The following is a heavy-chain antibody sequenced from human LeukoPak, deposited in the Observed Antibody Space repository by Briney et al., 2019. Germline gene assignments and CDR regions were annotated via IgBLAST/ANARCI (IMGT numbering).Heavy chain of an antibody. J-gene: IGHJ4*02. CDR1: GNYW. CDR3: VSFYETY. V-gene: IGHV3-74*01. D-gene: IGHD2/OR15-2a*01. CDR2: INSDGSWT. Sequence: GGSLRLSCAASGNYWMHWVRHAPGKGLVWVSHINSDGSWTSYADSVKGRFTISKDNAKNTVYLQMNSLRAEDTAVYYCVSFYETYWGRGTLVTDSS.